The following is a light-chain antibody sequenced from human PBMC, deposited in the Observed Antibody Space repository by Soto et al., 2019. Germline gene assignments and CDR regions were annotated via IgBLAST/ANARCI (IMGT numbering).Light chain of an antibody. V-gene: IGKV1-9*01. CDR1: QGISSY. J-gene: IGKJ4*01. Sequence: IQLTQSPSSLSASVGERVTITCRASQGISSYLAWYQQKPGKAPKLLIYAASTLQSGVPSRFSGSGSGTDFTLTISSLQPEDFATYYCQQLNSYAFTFGGGTKVEIK. CDR2: AAS. CDR3: QQLNSYAFT.